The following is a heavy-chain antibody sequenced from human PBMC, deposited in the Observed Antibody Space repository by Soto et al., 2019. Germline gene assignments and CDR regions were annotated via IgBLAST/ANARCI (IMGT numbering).Heavy chain of an antibody. CDR1: GFTFSSYA. D-gene: IGHD2-15*01. Sequence: GGSLRLSCAASGFTFSSYAMSWVRQAPGKGLEWVSAISGSGGSTYYADSVKGRFTISRDNSKNTLYLQMNSLRAEDTAVYYCAKLPSVVVAATFYMDVWGKGTTVTVSS. CDR3: AKLPSVVVAATFYMDV. J-gene: IGHJ6*03. CDR2: ISGSGGST. V-gene: IGHV3-23*01.